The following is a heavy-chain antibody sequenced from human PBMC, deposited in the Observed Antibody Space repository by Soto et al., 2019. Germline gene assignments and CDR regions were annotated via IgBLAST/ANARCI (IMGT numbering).Heavy chain of an antibody. Sequence: GGSLRLSCATSGFTFSSYEMNWVRQAPGKGLEWVSYISSSGSTIYYADSVKGRLTISRDNAKNSLYLQMDSLRAEDTAVYYCARDQEAGSFFPYYYGMDVWGQGTTVTVSS. J-gene: IGHJ6*02. CDR3: ARDQEAGSFFPYYYGMDV. D-gene: IGHD6-13*01. CDR1: GFTFSSYE. V-gene: IGHV3-48*03. CDR2: ISSSGSTI.